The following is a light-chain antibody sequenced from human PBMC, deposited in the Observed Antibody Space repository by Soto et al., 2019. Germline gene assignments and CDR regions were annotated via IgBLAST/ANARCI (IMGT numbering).Light chain of an antibody. CDR1: DRDVGGYTD. J-gene: IGLJ3*02. CDR3: SSYTSSSSLV. V-gene: IGLV2-14*01. Sequence: QSVLTQPASISGSPGQSITIFCTGTDRDVGGYTDVSWYQQHPGKFHKLIISEVSNRPSGVSHRFSGSKSGNTASLTISGLQAADEADYYCSSYTSSSSLVFGGGTKLTVL. CDR2: EVS.